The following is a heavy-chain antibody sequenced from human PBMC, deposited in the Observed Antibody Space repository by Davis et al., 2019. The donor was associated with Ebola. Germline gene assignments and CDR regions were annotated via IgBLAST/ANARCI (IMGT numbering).Heavy chain of an antibody. Sequence: SETLSLTCTVSGGSISSGSYYWSWIRQPAGKGLEWIGHIYTSGSTNYNPSLKSRVTISVDTAKNQFSLKLRSVTAADTAVYYCARITAGTSSFYTESRYYYYHMDVWGKGTTVTVSS. CDR1: GGSISSGSYY. V-gene: IGHV4-61*09. CDR2: IYTSGST. J-gene: IGHJ6*03. D-gene: IGHD3-16*01. CDR3: ARITAGTSSFYTESRYYYYHMDV.